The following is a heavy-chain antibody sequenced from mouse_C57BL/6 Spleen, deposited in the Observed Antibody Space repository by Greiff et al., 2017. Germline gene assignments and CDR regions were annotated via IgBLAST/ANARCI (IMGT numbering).Heavy chain of an antibody. CDR3: TRSYGKVSDY. CDR2: IDPETGGT. V-gene: IGHV1-15*01. CDR1: GYTFTDYE. J-gene: IGHJ2*01. D-gene: IGHD2-1*01. Sequence: QVQLQQSGAELVRPGASVTLSCKASGYTFTDYEMHWVKQTPVHGLEWIGAIDPETGGTAYNQKFKGKAILTADKSSSTAYMELRSLTSEDSAVYYCTRSYGKVSDYWGQGTTLTVSS.